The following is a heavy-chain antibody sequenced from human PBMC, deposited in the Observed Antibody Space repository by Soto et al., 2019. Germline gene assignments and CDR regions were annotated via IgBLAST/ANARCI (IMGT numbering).Heavy chain of an antibody. V-gene: IGHV3-21*01. CDR1: GFTFSSYS. CDR2: ISSSSSYI. J-gene: IGHJ6*02. Sequence: EVQLVESGGGLVKPGGSLRLSCAASGFTFSSYSMNWVRQAPGKGLEWVSSISSSSSYIYYADSVKGRFTISRDNAKNSLYLQMNSLRTADTAVYYCARDSVPHRTNYYSYGMDVWGQGTTVTVSS. CDR3: ARDSVPHRTNYYSYGMDV.